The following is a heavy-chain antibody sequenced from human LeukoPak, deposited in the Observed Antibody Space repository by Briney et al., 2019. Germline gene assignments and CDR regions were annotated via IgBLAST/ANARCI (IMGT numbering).Heavy chain of an antibody. V-gene: IGHV4-59*08. CDR1: GGSMSTYY. CDR3: ARRGSGGRSFDY. D-gene: IGHD3-10*01. J-gene: IGHJ4*02. Sequence: SETLSLTCTVSGGSMSTYYWSWIRQPPGKGLEWIGYIYDSGSTNYNPSLKSRVTISVDTSKNHFSLNLSSVIAADTAVYYCARRGSGGRSFDYWGQGTLVTVSS. CDR2: IYDSGST.